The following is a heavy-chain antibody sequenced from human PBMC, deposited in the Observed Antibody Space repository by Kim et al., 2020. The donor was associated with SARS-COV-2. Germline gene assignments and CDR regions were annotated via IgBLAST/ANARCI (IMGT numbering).Heavy chain of an antibody. CDR3: ARESMGHDAFDI. Sequence: YADSVKGRFTIPRDKSKNTLYLQMSSLSAEDTAVYYCARESMGHDAFDIWGQGTMVTVSS. D-gene: IGHD3-16*01. J-gene: IGHJ3*02. V-gene: IGHV3-30*15.